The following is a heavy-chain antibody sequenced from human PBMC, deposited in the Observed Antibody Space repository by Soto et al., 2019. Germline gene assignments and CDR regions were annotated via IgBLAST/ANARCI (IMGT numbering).Heavy chain of an antibody. D-gene: IGHD2-21*01. CDR1: GDTFSNYV. Sequence: QVQLVQSGAEVKKPGSSVKVSCKVSGDTFSNYVISWVRQAPGQGLEWMGRTIPVLGVTSYAQKFQGRVTIAADESTSTVYMDLTSLRSEDTAVYYCASIVVTTRDYQFHYGVDVWGQGTAVTVSS. CDR2: TIPVLGVT. V-gene: IGHV1-69*04. CDR3: ASIVVTTRDYQFHYGVDV. J-gene: IGHJ6*02.